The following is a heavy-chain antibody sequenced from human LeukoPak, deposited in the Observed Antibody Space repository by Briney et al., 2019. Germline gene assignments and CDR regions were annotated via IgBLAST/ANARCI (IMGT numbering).Heavy chain of an antibody. Sequence: PSETLSLTCAVYGGSFSDYYWSWIRQPPGKGLEWIGEINHSGSTNYNPSLKSRVTISVDTSKSQFSLKLSSVTAADTAVYYCARGARLREAPYYFDYWGQGTLVTVSS. CDR2: INHSGST. CDR1: GGSFSDYY. CDR3: ARGARLREAPYYFDY. J-gene: IGHJ4*02. D-gene: IGHD4-17*01. V-gene: IGHV4-34*01.